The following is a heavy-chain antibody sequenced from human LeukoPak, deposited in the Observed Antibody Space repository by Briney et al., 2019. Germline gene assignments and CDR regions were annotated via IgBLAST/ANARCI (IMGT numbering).Heavy chain of an antibody. CDR1: GGSINSGSYS. V-gene: IGHV4-61*02. CDR3: ARADRSGYFGNVVAFDI. D-gene: IGHD3-22*01. Sequence: SQTLSLTCTVSGGSINSGSYSWTWIRQPAGKGLEWIGRIHNSGSTDYTPSLKSRVTTLIDTSKNLFFLKLTSVTAADTAVYYCARADRSGYFGNVVAFDIWGQGTMVSVSS. J-gene: IGHJ3*02. CDR2: IHNSGST.